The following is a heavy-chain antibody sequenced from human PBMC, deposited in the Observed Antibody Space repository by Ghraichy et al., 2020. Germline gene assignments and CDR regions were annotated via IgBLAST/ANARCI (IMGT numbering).Heavy chain of an antibody. CDR1: GGSISRYY. J-gene: IGHJ4*02. CDR3: VRANYFDY. Sequence: SETLSLTCTVSGGSISRYYWSWIRQPPGKRLEWIGYIYYTGTTNYNPSLESRVTISVDTSKNQFSLKLNSVTAADTAVYYCVRANYFDYWGQGALVTVSS. CDR2: IYYTGTT. V-gene: IGHV4-59*01.